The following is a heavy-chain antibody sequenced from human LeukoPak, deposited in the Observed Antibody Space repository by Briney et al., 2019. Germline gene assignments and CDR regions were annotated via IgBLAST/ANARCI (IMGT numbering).Heavy chain of an antibody. J-gene: IGHJ5*02. CDR2: ISTHNGNT. V-gene: IGHV1-18*01. Sequence: ASVKVSCKASGGTFSSYAISWVRQAPGQGLEWMGWISTHNGNTNYAPKFQGRVTMTTDKSTSTTYMELRSLTSDDTAVYYCARDVPGSIGTTARFDPWGQGTLVTVSS. CDR3: ARDVPGSIGTTARFDP. CDR1: GGTFSSYA. D-gene: IGHD1-1*01.